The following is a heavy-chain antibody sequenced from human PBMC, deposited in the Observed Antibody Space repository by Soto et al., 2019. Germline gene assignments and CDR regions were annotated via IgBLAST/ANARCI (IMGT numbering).Heavy chain of an antibody. CDR3: ASSSRLYAIDL. Sequence: SETLSLTCTVSGGSIRSYYWSWIRQPPGKGLEWIGYIFYSGSTDYNPSLKSRVTISVDTSKNQFFLKLSSVTAADTAIYYCASSSRLYAIDLWGQGTLVTVSS. CDR2: IFYSGST. CDR1: GGSIRSYY. J-gene: IGHJ5*02. D-gene: IGHD6-13*01. V-gene: IGHV4-59*01.